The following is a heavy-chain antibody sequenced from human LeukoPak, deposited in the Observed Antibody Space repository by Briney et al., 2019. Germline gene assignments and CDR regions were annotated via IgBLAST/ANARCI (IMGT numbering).Heavy chain of an antibody. CDR2: IYYSGST. CDR3: ARSHPRIRDGYTEGECDY. J-gene: IGHJ4*02. Sequence: SETLSLTCTVSGGSISSYYWSWIRQPPGKGLEWIGYIYYSGSTNYNPSLKSRVTISVDTSKNQFSLKLSSVTAADTAVYYCARSHPRIRDGYTEGECDYWGQGTLVTVSS. D-gene: IGHD5-24*01. CDR1: GGSISSYY. V-gene: IGHV4-59*01.